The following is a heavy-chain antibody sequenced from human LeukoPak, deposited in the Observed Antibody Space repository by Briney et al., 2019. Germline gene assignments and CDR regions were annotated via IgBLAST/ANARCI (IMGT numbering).Heavy chain of an antibody. J-gene: IGHJ2*01. Sequence: VASVKASCKASGGTFSSYAISWVRQAPGQGLEWMGGIIPIFGTANYAQKFQGRVTITTDESTSTAYMELSSLRSEDTAVYYCARVTTVGGWYFDLWGRGTLVTVSS. CDR1: GGTFSSYA. CDR3: ARVTTVGGWYFDL. D-gene: IGHD4-11*01. CDR2: IIPIFGTA. V-gene: IGHV1-69*05.